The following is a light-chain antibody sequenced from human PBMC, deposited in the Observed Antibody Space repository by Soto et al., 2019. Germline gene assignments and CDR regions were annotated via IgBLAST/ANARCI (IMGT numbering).Light chain of an antibody. V-gene: IGKV3-20*01. Sequence: ELVLTQSPGTLSLSPGERATLSCRARQKGISSYSTWYQQKPGQAPKLLIYAASSLATGIPDRFSGSGSGTDFTLTISRLEPEDFAMYYCQQNCSTPWTFGQGTRLEIK. J-gene: IGKJ5*01. CDR1: QKGISSY. CDR3: QQNCSTPWT. CDR2: AAS.